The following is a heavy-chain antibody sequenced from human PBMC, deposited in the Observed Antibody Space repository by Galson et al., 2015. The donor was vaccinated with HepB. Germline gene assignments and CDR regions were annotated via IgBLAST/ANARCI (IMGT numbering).Heavy chain of an antibody. CDR1: GYTFTDYY. D-gene: IGHD2-15*01. J-gene: IGHJ4*02. Sequence: SVKVSCKASGYTFTDYYMHWVRQAPGQGLEWMGWININSGDTNYAQKFQGRVTMTRDTSISTAYMELSRLRSDDTAVYYCARDPAARGAYFDYWGQGTLVTVSS. CDR2: ININSGDT. V-gene: IGHV1-2*02. CDR3: ARDPAARGAYFDY.